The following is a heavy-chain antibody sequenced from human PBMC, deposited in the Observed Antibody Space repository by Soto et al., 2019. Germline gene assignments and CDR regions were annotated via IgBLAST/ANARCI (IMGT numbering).Heavy chain of an antibody. D-gene: IGHD2-2*01. CDR3: ARSQDIVVVPAARGVYYYGMDV. V-gene: IGHV4-39*01. CDR2: VYYSGST. Sequence: PSETLSLTCTVSGGSISSSSYYWGWIRQPPGKGLEWIGSVYYSGSTYYNPSLKSRVTISVDTSKNQFSLKLSSVTAADTAVYYCARSQDIVVVPAARGVYYYGMDVRGQGTTVTGSS. CDR1: GGSISSSSYY. J-gene: IGHJ6*02.